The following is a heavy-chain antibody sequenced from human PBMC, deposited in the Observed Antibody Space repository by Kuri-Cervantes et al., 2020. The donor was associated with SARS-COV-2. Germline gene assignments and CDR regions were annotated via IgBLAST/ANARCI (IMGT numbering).Heavy chain of an antibody. D-gene: IGHD2-21*01. CDR2: IIPIFGTA. CDR3: ARSLAVVIVDGEYFQH. CDR1: GGTFSSYA. J-gene: IGHJ1*01. V-gene: IGHV1-69*05. Sequence: SVKVSCKASGGTFSSYAISWVRQAPGQGLEWMGGIIPIFGTANYAQKFQGRVTITTDESTSTAYMELSSLRSEDTAVYYCARSLAVVIVDGEYFQHWGQGTLVTVSS.